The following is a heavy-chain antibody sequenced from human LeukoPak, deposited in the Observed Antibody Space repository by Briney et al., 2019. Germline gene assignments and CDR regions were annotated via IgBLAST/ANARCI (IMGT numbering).Heavy chain of an antibody. J-gene: IGHJ3*02. D-gene: IGHD2-21*02. CDR3: AKDGPYCGGDCRHDAFDI. CDR1: GFTFSSYA. V-gene: IGHV3-23*01. CDR2: ISGRCGSK. Sequence: PGGSLRLSCAASGFTFSSYAMSWVRQAPGRGLEWVSAISGRCGSKIYADSVNGRFTISRDNSKNTLYLQMNSLRAEDTAVYYCAKDGPYCGGDCRHDAFDIWGQGTMVTVSS.